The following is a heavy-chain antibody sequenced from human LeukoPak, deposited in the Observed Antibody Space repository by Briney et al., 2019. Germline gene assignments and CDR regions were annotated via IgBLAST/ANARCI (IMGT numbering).Heavy chain of an antibody. V-gene: IGHV3-15*01. J-gene: IGHJ4*02. CDR2: IKIKTDGGTT. CDR3: TTKMIAAAAVFDY. CDR1: GFTFSNAW. Sequence: GGSLRLSCAASGFTFSNAWMSWVRQAPGKGLEWVGRIKIKTDGGTTDYAAPVKGRFTISRDDSKNTLYLQMNSLKTEDTAVYYCTTKMIAAAAVFDYWGQGTLVTVSS. D-gene: IGHD6-13*01.